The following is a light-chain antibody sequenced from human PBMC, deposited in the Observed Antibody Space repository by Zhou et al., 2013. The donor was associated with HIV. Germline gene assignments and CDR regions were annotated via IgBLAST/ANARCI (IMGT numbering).Light chain of an antibody. Sequence: EIVLTQSPGTLSLSPGESATLSCRASQTIISTFLAWYQQKPGQAPRLLIYGASNRATGIPDRFSGSGSATDFTLTISRLEPEDFAVYYCQQYNNWPFTFGPGTKVAIK. CDR2: GAS. J-gene: IGKJ3*01. CDR3: QQYNNWPFT. V-gene: IGKV3-20*01. CDR1: QTIISTF.